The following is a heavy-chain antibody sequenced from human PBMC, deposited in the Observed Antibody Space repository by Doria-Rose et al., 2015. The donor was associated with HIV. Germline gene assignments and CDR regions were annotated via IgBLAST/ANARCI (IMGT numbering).Heavy chain of an antibody. CDR2: IFSDDER. CDR1: GVSLSSPGMG. D-gene: IGHD6-13*01. V-gene: IGHV2-26*01. J-gene: IGHJ4*02. Sequence: QVTLKESGPVLVKPTETLTLTCTVSGVSLSSPGMGVSWIRQPPGNALEWLANIFSDDERSYNTSLKSRLTISRGTSKSQVVLTMTDMDPVNTATYYCARIKSSRWYHKYYFDFWGQGTLVIASA. CDR3: ARIKSSRWYHKYYFDF.